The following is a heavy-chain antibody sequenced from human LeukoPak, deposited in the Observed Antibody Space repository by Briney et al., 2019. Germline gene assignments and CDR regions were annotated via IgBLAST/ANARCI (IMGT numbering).Heavy chain of an antibody. J-gene: IGHJ3*02. CDR2: ITAGNGNT. Sequence: ASVTVSCKASVYNFISYGIGWVRQAPRQGLEWMGWITAGNGNTNYAQKVQGRVTMTTDTSTSTAYMELRSLRSDDTAVYFCARDSARGYSYGYNAFDIWGQGTMVTVSS. CDR3: ARDSARGYSYGYNAFDI. D-gene: IGHD5-18*01. CDR1: VYNFISYG. V-gene: IGHV1-18*01.